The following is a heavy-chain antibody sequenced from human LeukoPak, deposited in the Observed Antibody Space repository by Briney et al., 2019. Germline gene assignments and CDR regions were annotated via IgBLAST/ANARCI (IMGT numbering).Heavy chain of an antibody. Sequence: GGFLRLSCAASGFTFSSYEMNWVRQAPGKGLEWVSYISSSGSTIYYADSVKGRFTISRDNAKNSLYLQMNSLRAEDTAVYYCARDSSGWPFDYWGQGTLVTVSS. CDR1: GFTFSSYE. CDR3: ARDSSGWPFDY. V-gene: IGHV3-48*03. CDR2: ISSSGSTI. D-gene: IGHD6-19*01. J-gene: IGHJ4*02.